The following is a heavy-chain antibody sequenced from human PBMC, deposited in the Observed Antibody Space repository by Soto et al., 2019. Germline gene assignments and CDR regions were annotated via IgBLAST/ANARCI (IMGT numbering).Heavy chain of an antibody. Sequence: EVQVLESGGGLVQPGGSLRLSCEASGFTFSSYAMTWVRQAPGKGLEWVSTISGSGDSTYYADSVKGRFTISRDNSKNTLYLYMNSLRAEDTAVYYCTKTFFSRSGSYRGWFDPWGQGTLVTVSS. V-gene: IGHV3-23*01. CDR1: GFTFSSYA. D-gene: IGHD3-10*01. CDR2: ISGSGDST. CDR3: TKTFFSRSGSYRGWFDP. J-gene: IGHJ5*02.